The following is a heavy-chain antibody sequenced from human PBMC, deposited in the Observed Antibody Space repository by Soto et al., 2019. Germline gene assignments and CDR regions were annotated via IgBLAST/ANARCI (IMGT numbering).Heavy chain of an antibody. V-gene: IGHV4-39*01. J-gene: IGHJ4*02. D-gene: IGHD3-3*01. CDR1: GGRISSSSYY. Sequence: PSETLSLTCTVSGGRISSSSYYWGWIRQPPGKGLEWIGSIYYSGSTYYNPSLKSRVTISVDTSKNQFSLKLSSVTAADTAVYYCAIRIRRFLEWLSADYWGQGTLVTVSS. CDR2: IYYSGST. CDR3: AIRIRRFLEWLSADY.